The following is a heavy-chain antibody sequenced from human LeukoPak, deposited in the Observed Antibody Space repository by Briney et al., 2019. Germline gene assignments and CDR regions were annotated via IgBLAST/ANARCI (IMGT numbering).Heavy chain of an antibody. Sequence: ASVKVSCKASGYTFTGYYMHWVRQAPGQGLEWMGWINPNSGGTNYAQKFQGRVTMTRDTSISTAYMELSRLRSDDTAVYYCARDRSIDNCSSTSCYTGAFDIWGQGTMVTVSS. J-gene: IGHJ3*02. CDR2: INPNSGGT. V-gene: IGHV1-2*02. CDR3: ARDRSIDNCSSTSCYTGAFDI. D-gene: IGHD2-2*02. CDR1: GYTFTGYY.